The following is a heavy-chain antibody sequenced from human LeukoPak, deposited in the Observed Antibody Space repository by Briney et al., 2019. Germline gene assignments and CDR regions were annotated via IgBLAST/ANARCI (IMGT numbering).Heavy chain of an antibody. CDR2: INPNSGGT. D-gene: IGHD6-6*01. CDR1: GGTFSSYA. V-gene: IGHV1-2*02. Sequence: EASVKVSCKASGGTFSSYAISWVRQAPGQGLEWMGWINPNSGGTNYAQKFQGRVTMTRDTSISTAYMELSRLRSDDTAVYYCTRSGGYSSSSGDYYYYGMDVWGQGTTVTVSS. J-gene: IGHJ6*02. CDR3: TRSGGYSSSSGDYYYYGMDV.